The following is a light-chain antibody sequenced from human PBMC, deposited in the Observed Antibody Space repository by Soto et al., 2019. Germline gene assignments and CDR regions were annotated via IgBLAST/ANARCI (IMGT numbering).Light chain of an antibody. CDR1: SSDVGGYNY. Sequence: QSVLTQPASVSLSPGQSITISCTGTSSDVGGYNYVSWYQQHPSEAPKLMIYEVSNRPSGVSNRFSGSKSGNTASLTISGLQAEDEADYYCSSYTSSSTLVFGTGTKVTVL. CDR2: EVS. V-gene: IGLV2-14*01. CDR3: SSYTSSSTLV. J-gene: IGLJ1*01.